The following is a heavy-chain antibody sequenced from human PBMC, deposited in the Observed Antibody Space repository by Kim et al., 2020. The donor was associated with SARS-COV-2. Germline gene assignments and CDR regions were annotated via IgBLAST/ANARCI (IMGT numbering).Heavy chain of an antibody. CDR2: IKRDGSST. CDR3: ARGRQWSFHH. V-gene: IGHV3-74*01. J-gene: IGHJ1*01. D-gene: IGHD6-19*01. Sequence: GGSLRLSCAASEFTFGGDWVHWVRQAPGKGPVWVARIKRDGSSTSYADSVKGRFTISGDNAKNTVYLQMNSLRPEDTAVYYCARGRQWSFHHLGQGTLV. CDR1: EFTFGGDW.